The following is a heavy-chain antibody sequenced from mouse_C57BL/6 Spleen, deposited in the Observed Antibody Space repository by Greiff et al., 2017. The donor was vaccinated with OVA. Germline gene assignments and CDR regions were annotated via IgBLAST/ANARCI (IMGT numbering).Heavy chain of an antibody. CDR3: ARGYYSDYEDAMDY. Sequence: QVQLQQSGAELVRPGTSVKVSCKASGYAFTNYLIEWVKQRPGQGLEWIGVINPGSGGTNYNEKFKGKATLTADKSSSTAYMQLSSLTSDDSAVYVDARGYYSDYEDAMDYWGQGTSVTVSS. CDR1: GYAFTNYL. V-gene: IGHV1-54*01. J-gene: IGHJ4*01. CDR2: INPGSGGT. D-gene: IGHD2-13*01.